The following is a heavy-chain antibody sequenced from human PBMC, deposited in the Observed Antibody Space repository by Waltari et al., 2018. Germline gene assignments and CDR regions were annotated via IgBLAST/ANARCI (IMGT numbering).Heavy chain of an antibody. J-gene: IGHJ5*02. V-gene: IGHV4-59*01. Sequence: QVQLQESGPGLVKPSETLSLTCTVSGGSISSYYWIWIRQPPGKGLEWIGYIYYSGSTNYNPSLKSRVTISVDTSKNQFSLKLSSVTAADTAVYYCARVIDGSGSYYKGYNWFDPWGQGTLVTVSS. D-gene: IGHD3-10*01. CDR1: GGSISSYY. CDR2: IYYSGST. CDR3: ARVIDGSGSYYKGYNWFDP.